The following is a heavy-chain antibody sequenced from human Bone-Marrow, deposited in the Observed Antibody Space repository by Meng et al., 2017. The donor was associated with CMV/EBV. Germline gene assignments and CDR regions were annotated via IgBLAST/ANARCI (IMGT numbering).Heavy chain of an antibody. J-gene: IGHJ4*02. D-gene: IGHD2-21*02. CDR1: GFTFSSYA. Sequence: GGSLRLSCAASGFTFSSYAMSWVRQAPGKGLEWVSYISSSGSTIYYADSVKGRFTISRDNAKNSLYLQMNSLRAEDTAVYYCAREGRDSSMTTIYFDYWGQGTLVTVSS. V-gene: IGHV3-48*04. CDR2: ISSSGSTI. CDR3: AREGRDSSMTTIYFDY.